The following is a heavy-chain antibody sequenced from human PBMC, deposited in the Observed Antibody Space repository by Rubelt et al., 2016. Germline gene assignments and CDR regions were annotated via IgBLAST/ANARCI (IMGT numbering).Heavy chain of an antibody. CDR2: IWYDGSNK. V-gene: IGHV3-33*08. CDR3: ARDLEAYCGGDCYGAFDT. J-gene: IGHJ3*02. D-gene: IGHD2-21*02. CDR1: GFTFSSYG. Sequence: QVQLVESGGGVVQPGRSLRLSCAASGFTFSSYGMHWVRQAPGKGLEWVAVIWYDGSNKYYADSVKGRFTISRDNSKNTLYLQMNSLRAEDTAVYYCARDLEAYCGGDCYGAFDTWGQGTMVTVSS.